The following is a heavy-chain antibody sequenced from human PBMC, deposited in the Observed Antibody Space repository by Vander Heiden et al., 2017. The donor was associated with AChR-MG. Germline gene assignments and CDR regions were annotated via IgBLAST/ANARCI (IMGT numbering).Heavy chain of an antibody. CDR1: GVNFSSSA. J-gene: IGHJ4*02. Sequence: QVQPAQSGAEVKKPGSSVQVSCEASGVNFSSSAISCVRQAPGQGLEWMGGINPIFGTANYAQKFQGRVTITADKSTSTAYMELSSLRSEDTAVYYCATPPRYYYDSSGYYYSYWGQGTLVTVSS. CDR3: ATPPRYYYDSSGYYYSY. CDR2: INPIFGTA. V-gene: IGHV1-69*06. D-gene: IGHD3-22*01.